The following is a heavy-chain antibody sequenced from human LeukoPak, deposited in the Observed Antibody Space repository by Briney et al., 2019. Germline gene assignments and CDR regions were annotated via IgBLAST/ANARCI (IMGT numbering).Heavy chain of an antibody. V-gene: IGHV1-46*01. CDR2: IYPRDGNT. Sequence: ASVKVSCKASGYTFTSNYIHWVRQAPGQGLEWMGMIYPRDGNTNYAQKLQGRVTMTTDTSTSTAYMELRSLRSDDTAVYYCARDKNKVVVVAATEEFDPWGQGTLVTVSS. CDR3: ARDKNKVVVVAATEEFDP. CDR1: GYTFTSNY. D-gene: IGHD2-15*01. J-gene: IGHJ5*02.